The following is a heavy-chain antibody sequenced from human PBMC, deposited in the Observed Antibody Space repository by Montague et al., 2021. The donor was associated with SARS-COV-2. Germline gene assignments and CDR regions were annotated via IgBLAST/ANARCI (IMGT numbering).Heavy chain of an antibody. CDR2: IYHSGST. CDR3: ARERRYCSGGSCYSGWFDP. CDR1: GYSISSGYY. V-gene: IGHV4-38-2*02. D-gene: IGHD2-15*01. Sequence: SETLFLTCTVSGYSISSGYYWGWIRQPPGKGLEWIGSIYHSGSTYYNPSLKSRVTISVDTSKNQFSLKLSSVTAADTAVYYCARERRYCSGGSCYSGWFDPWGQGTLVTVSS. J-gene: IGHJ5*02.